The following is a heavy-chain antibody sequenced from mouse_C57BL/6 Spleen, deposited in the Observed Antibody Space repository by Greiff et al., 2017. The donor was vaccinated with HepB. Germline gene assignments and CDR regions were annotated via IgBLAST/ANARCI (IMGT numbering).Heavy chain of an antibody. Sequence: QVQLQRPGAELVKPGASVKLSCKASGYTFTSYWMQWVKQRPGQGLEWIGEIDPSDSYTNYNQKFKGKATLTVDTSSSTAYMQLSSLTSEDSAVYYSARSRYYFDYWGQGTTLTVSS. CDR1: GYTFTSYW. J-gene: IGHJ2*01. CDR2: IDPSDSYT. V-gene: IGHV1-50*01. CDR3: ARSRYYFDY.